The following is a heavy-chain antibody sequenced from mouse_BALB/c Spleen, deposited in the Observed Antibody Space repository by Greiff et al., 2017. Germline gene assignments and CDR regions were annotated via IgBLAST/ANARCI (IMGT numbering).Heavy chain of an antibody. CDR3: ARRGDGHYNAMDY. J-gene: IGHJ4*01. Sequence: QVQLKESGPELVKPGASVKISCKASGYAFSSSWMNWVKQRPGQGLEWIGRIYPGDGDTNYNGKFKGKATLTADKSSSTAYMQLSSLTSVDSAVYFCARRGDGHYNAMDYWGQGTSVTVSS. D-gene: IGHD2-3*01. CDR2: IYPGDGDT. V-gene: IGHV1-82*01. CDR1: GYAFSSSW.